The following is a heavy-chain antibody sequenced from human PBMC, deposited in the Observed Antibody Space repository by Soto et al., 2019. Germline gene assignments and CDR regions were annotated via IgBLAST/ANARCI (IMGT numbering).Heavy chain of an antibody. D-gene: IGHD6-13*01. CDR2: IYWDEDK. CDR3: AHRRQPGNLFDY. Sequence: SGPTLVNPTQTLTLSCTFSGFSLSTSEVGVGWIRQPPGKALEWLAIIYWDEDKRYSPSLKSRLTITKDTSKNQVVLTMTNVDPVDTATYYCAHRRQPGNLFDYWGRGTLVTVSS. J-gene: IGHJ4*02. V-gene: IGHV2-5*02. CDR1: GFSLSTSEVG.